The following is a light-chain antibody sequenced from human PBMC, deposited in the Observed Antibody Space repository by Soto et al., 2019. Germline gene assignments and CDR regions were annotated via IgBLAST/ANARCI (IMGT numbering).Light chain of an antibody. V-gene: IGKV3-11*01. Sequence: EIVLTQSPATLSLSPGERATLSCRASQSVNIYLAWYQQKPGRAPRLLIYDASNRATGIPARFSGSGSGTDFTLTISSLEPEDIAVYYCQQYVSAPITFGQGTRLEIK. CDR1: QSVNIY. CDR2: DAS. CDR3: QQYVSAPIT. J-gene: IGKJ5*01.